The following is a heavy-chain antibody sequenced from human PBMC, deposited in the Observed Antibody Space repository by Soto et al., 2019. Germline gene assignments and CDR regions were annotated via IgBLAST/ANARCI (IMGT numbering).Heavy chain of an antibody. CDR1: GGSISSSNW. CDR2: IYHSGST. J-gene: IGHJ6*02. Sequence: SETLSLTCAVSGGSISSSNWWSWVRQPPGKGLEWIGEIYHSGSTNYNPSLKSRVTISVDKSKNQFPLKLSSVTAADTAVYYCASNPADCSSTSCPPYYYGMDVWGQGTTVTVSS. V-gene: IGHV4-4*02. D-gene: IGHD2-2*01. CDR3: ASNPADCSSTSCPPYYYGMDV.